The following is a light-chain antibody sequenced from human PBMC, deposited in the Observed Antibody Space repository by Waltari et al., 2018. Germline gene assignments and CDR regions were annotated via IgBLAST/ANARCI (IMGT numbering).Light chain of an antibody. V-gene: IGLV3-19*01. CDR3: NSRDSNSNHVI. CDR1: VVRRSY. Sequence: SSELTQDTAVSVALGQTVRMTCQGDVVRRSYARWYQQKPGQAPVLVIYGDNNRPSGIPDRFSGSSSGNTASLTITGAQAEDEADYYCNSRDSNSNHVIFGGGTKVTVL. J-gene: IGLJ2*01. CDR2: GDN.